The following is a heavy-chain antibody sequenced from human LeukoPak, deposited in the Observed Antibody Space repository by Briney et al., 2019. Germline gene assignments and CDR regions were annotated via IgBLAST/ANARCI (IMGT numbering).Heavy chain of an antibody. V-gene: IGHV3-20*04. CDR2: INWNGGSI. Sequence: PGGSLRLSCAASGFTFDGHGMSWVRQTPGKRLEWVSGINWNGGSIGYADSVKGRFTISRDNAKNSLYLQMNSLRAEDTAVYYCARVIHDYVWGSYRYEYNWFDPWGQGTLVTVSS. CDR3: ARVIHDYVWGSYRYEYNWFDP. CDR1: GFTFDGHG. J-gene: IGHJ5*02. D-gene: IGHD3-16*02.